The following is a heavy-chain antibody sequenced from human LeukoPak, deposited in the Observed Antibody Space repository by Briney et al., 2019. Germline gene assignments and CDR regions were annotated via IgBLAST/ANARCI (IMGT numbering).Heavy chain of an antibody. CDR1: GYTFTGYY. J-gene: IGHJ4*02. D-gene: IGHD2-2*01. CDR3: ARGMIVVVPAAADY. V-gene: IGHV1-2*02. Sequence: ASVKVSCKASGYTFTGYYMHWVRQAPGQGLEWMGWINPNSGGTNYAQKFQGRVTMTRDTSISTAYMELSRLRSDDTAVYYCARGMIVVVPAAADYWGQGTLVTVSS. CDR2: INPNSGGT.